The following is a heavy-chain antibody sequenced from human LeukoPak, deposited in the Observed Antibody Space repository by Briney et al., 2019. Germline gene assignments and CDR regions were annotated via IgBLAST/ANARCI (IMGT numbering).Heavy chain of an antibody. Sequence: ASVKVSCKASGYTFTSYGISWVRQAPGQGLEWMGWISAYNGYTKYAQKVQGRVTMTTDKSTSTAYMELRSLRSDDTAVYYCAKSSTHRYNWKSGQLHDTFDIWGQGTMVTVSS. V-gene: IGHV1-18*01. CDR1: GYTFTSYG. CDR2: ISAYNGYT. J-gene: IGHJ3*02. D-gene: IGHD1-20*01. CDR3: AKSSTHRYNWKSGQLHDTFDI.